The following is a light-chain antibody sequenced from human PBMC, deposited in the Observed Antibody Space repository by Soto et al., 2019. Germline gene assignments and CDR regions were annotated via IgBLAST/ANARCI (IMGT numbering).Light chain of an antibody. Sequence: DIHMTQSPSTLSASVGHSVTITCRASQSISSWLAWYQQKPGKAPKLLIYDASSLESGVPSRFSGSGSGTEFTLTISSLQPDDFATYYCQQYNTYSWTFGQGTKVDIK. CDR3: QQYNTYSWT. V-gene: IGKV1-5*01. CDR1: QSISSW. J-gene: IGKJ1*01. CDR2: DAS.